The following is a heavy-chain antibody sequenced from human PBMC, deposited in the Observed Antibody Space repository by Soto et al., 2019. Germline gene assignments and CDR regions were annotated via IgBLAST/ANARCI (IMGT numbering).Heavy chain of an antibody. J-gene: IGHJ4*02. CDR2: IIPIFGTA. CDR3: ARARSGYSRGWYVRGFFDY. V-gene: IGHV1-69*01. D-gene: IGHD6-19*01. CDR1: GGTFSSYA. Sequence: QVQLVQSGAEVKKPGSSVKVSCKASGGTFSSYAISWVRQAPGQGLEWMGGIIPIFGTANYAQKFQGRVTITADESTSTAYMELSSLRSEDTAVYYCARARSGYSRGWYVRGFFDYWGQGTLVTVSS.